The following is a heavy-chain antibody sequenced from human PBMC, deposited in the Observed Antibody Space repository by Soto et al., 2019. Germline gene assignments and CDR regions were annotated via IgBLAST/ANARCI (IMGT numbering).Heavy chain of an antibody. CDR2: ISGSGGST. Sequence: GGSLRLSCAASGFTFSSYAMSWVRQAPGKGLEWVSAISGSGGSTYYADSVKGRFTISRDNSKNTLYLQMNSLRAEDTAVYYCARETILCGSSCDAFXIWGQGTMVTVSS. J-gene: IGHJ3*02. V-gene: IGHV3-23*01. CDR1: GFTFSSYA. D-gene: IGHD6-13*01. CDR3: ARETILCGSSCDAFXI.